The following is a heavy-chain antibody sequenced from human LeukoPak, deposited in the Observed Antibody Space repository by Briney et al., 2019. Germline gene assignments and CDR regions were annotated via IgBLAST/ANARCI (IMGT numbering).Heavy chain of an antibody. CDR3: ARLGTSPDIVATSPLDY. Sequence: PGGSLRLSCAASGFTFSSYGMHWVRQAPGKGLEWVAVIWYDGSNKYYADSVKGRFTISRDNSKNTLYLQMNSLRAEDTAVYYCARLGTSPDIVATSPLDYWGQGTLVTVSS. D-gene: IGHD5-12*01. J-gene: IGHJ4*02. CDR1: GFTFSSYG. CDR2: IWYDGSNK. V-gene: IGHV3-33*01.